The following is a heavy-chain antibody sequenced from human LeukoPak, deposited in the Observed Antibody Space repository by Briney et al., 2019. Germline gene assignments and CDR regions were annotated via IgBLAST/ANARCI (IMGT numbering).Heavy chain of an antibody. J-gene: IGHJ4*02. CDR2: ISGSGGTA. Sequence: GGSLRLSCAASGLTFSNYSMSWVRQAPGKGLEWVSAISGSGGTAYYADSVKGRFTISRDNSKNTLYLQMNSLRAEDTAVYYCAKKGYYDGSGYYMYYFGHWGQGTLVTVSS. CDR3: AKKGYYDGSGYYMYYFGH. D-gene: IGHD3-22*01. V-gene: IGHV3-23*01. CDR1: GLTFSNYS.